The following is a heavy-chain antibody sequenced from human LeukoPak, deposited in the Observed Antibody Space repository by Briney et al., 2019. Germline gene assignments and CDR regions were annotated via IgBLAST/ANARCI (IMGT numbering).Heavy chain of an antibody. Sequence: SETLSLTCAVSGGSISSSNWWSWVRQPPGKGLEWIGEIYRSGSTNYNPSLKSRVTMSVDTSKNQFSLKLSSVTAADTAVYYCARDRGTWNDDGFDYWGQGTLVTVSS. J-gene: IGHJ4*02. CDR2: IYRSGST. V-gene: IGHV4-4*02. D-gene: IGHD1-1*01. CDR3: ARDRGTWNDDGFDY. CDR1: GGSISSSNW.